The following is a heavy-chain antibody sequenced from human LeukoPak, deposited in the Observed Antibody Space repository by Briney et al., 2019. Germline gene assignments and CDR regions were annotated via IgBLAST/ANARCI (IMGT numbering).Heavy chain of an antibody. Sequence: SETLSLTCIVSGGSISIYYWNWIRQPPGKGLEWIGYIYNSGSTDYNPSLKRRVTISVDRSKNQFSLKLSSVTAADTAVYYCARSALPERRIRSSSWYYFDYWGQGTLVTVSS. CDR2: IYNSGST. D-gene: IGHD6-13*01. CDR3: ARSALPERRIRSSSWYYFDY. V-gene: IGHV4-4*09. CDR1: GGSISIYY. J-gene: IGHJ4*02.